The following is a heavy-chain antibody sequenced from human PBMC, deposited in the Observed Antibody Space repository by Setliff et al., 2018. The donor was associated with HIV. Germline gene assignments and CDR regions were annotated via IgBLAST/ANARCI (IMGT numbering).Heavy chain of an antibody. CDR1: GGSFSGFY. V-gene: IGHV4-34*01. J-gene: IGHJ4*02. Sequence: SETLSLTCAVYGGSFSGFYWSWIRQPPGKGLEWIGEINHSGSTNYNPSLKSRVTLSIDTSKSQFSLRLSSVTAADTALYYCARRSTVARGVDCFDLWGQGTQVTVSS. CDR2: INHSGST. D-gene: IGHD3-10*01. CDR3: ARRSTVARGVDCFDL.